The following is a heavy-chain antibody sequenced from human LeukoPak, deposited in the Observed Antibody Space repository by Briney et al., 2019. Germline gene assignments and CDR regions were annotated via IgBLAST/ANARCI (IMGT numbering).Heavy chain of an antibody. D-gene: IGHD2/OR15-2a*01. Sequence: GGSLRLSCAASGFTFSSYWMSWVRQAPGKGLEWVAKINHDGSEKYYVDSVKGRFSISRDNAKNSLYLQMNSLRAEDTAVYYCARDWGGYYPGRVFDYWGQGTLVTVSS. CDR1: GFTFSSYW. V-gene: IGHV3-7*01. CDR2: INHDGSEK. J-gene: IGHJ4*02. CDR3: ARDWGGYYPGRVFDY.